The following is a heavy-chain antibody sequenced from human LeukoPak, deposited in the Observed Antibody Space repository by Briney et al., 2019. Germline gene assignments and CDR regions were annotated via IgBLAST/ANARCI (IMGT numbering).Heavy chain of an antibody. J-gene: IGHJ2*01. D-gene: IGHD3-10*01. CDR1: GGSISSSSYY. CDR2: IYYSGST. CDR3: ARGKLTMVGGFIITQAWYYDL. V-gene: IGHV4-39*01. Sequence: PSETLSLTCTVSGGSISSSSYYWGWIRQPPGKGLEWIGSIYYSGSTYYNPSLKSRVTIAVDTSKNQFSLKLSSVTAADTAVYYCARGKLTMVGGFIITQAWYYDLWGGGTLVTVPS.